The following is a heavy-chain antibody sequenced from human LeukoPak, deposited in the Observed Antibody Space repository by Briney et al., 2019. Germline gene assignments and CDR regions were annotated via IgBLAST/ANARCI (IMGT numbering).Heavy chain of an antibody. D-gene: IGHD1-26*01. Sequence: GASVKVSCKASGGTFSSYAISWVRQAPGQGLEWMGGIIPIFGTVNYAQKFQGRVTITADKSTSTAYMELSSLRSEDTAVYYCARAVGAIADAFDIWGQGTMVTVSS. CDR3: ARAVGAIADAFDI. V-gene: IGHV1-69*06. CDR1: GGTFSSYA. J-gene: IGHJ3*02. CDR2: IIPIFGTV.